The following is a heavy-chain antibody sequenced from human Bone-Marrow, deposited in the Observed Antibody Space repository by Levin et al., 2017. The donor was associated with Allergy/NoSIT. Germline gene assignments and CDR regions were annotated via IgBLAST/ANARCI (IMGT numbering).Heavy chain of an antibody. Sequence: LSLTCAASGFTFHTFGMHWVRQAPGKGLEWVAVIWYDGSNKYYADSVKGRFTISRDDSKRTLHLQMDTVRAEDTAVYYCARGDISGWSSYSYNLDVWGPGTTVTVSS. CDR2: IWYDGSNK. CDR3: ARGDISGWSSYSYNLDV. V-gene: IGHV3-33*03. J-gene: IGHJ6*02. CDR1: GFTFHTFG. D-gene: IGHD6-19*01.